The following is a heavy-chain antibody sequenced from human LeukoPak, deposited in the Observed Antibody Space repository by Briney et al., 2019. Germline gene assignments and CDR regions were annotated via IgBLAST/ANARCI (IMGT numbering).Heavy chain of an antibody. D-gene: IGHD2-2*01. V-gene: IGHV1-18*01. J-gene: IGHJ5*02. Sequence: GASVKVSCKPSGYTFTSYGISWVRQAPGQGLEWMGWISAYNGNTNHAQKLQGRVTMTTDTSTSTAYMELRSLRSDDTAVYYCVRDPSYIVVVSSTVTGFDPWGQGTLVTVSS. CDR1: GYTFTSYG. CDR3: VRDPSYIVVVSSTVTGFDP. CDR2: ISAYNGNT.